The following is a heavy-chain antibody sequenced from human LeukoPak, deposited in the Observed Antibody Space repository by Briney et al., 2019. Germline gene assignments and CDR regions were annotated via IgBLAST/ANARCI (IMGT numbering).Heavy chain of an antibody. CDR1: GFTFSSYA. V-gene: IGHV3-30-3*02. CDR2: ISYDGSNK. CDR3: ASPGEAAFDY. J-gene: IGHJ4*02. D-gene: IGHD6-13*01. Sequence: PGGSLRLSCAASGFTFSSYAMHWVRQAPGKGLEWVAVISYDGSNKYYADSVKGRFTISRDNSKNTLYLQMNSLRAEDTAVCYCASPGEAAFDYWGQGTLVTVSS.